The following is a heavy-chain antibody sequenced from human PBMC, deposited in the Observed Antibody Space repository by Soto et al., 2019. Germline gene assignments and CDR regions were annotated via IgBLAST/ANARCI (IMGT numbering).Heavy chain of an antibody. CDR3: ARDHCPEYYDFWSGYSGGNYMDV. D-gene: IGHD3-3*01. CDR2: INSDRSST. V-gene: IGHV3-74*01. Sequence: GGSLRLSCAASGFTFSSYWMHWVRQAPGKGLVWVSRINSDRSSTSYADCVKGRFTISRDNAKNTLYLQMNSLRAEDTAVYYCARDHCPEYYDFWSGYSGGNYMDVWGKGTTVTVSS. J-gene: IGHJ6*03. CDR1: GFTFSSYW.